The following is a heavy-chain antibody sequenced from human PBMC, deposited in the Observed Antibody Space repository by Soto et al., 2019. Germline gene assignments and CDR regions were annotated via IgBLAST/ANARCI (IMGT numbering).Heavy chain of an antibody. CDR3: ARDKSYGSGSITRAYYYYGMDV. J-gene: IGHJ6*01. D-gene: IGHD3-10*01. V-gene: IGHV4-4*02. CDR2: IYHGGST. Sequence: SETLSLTCTVSGDSISSTSWWSWVRQSPGKGLEWIGDIYHGGSTNYNPSLKSRVTISIDKSKNQFSLKLKSVTAADTAVYYCARDKSYGSGSITRAYYYYGMDVWGQGTTVTVCS. CDR1: GDSISSTSW.